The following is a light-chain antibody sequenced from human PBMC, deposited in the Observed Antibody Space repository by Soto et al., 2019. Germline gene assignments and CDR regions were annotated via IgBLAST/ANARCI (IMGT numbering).Light chain of an antibody. CDR3: QQYTNYWT. J-gene: IGKJ1*01. CDR1: QSIKTW. V-gene: IGKV1-5*03. Sequence: DTQMTQSPSILSASVGDRVTITCRASQSIKTWLAWYQQKPGTAPKVLIYKASTLQSGVPSRFSGSGSGTEFTLTISSLQPHDFATYYCQQYTNYWTFGQGTKVEIK. CDR2: KAS.